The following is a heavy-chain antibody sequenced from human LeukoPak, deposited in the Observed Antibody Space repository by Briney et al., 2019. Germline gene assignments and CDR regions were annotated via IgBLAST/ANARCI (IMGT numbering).Heavy chain of an antibody. Sequence: KSSETLSLTCAVYGGSFSDYYWTWIRQPPGKGLEWIGEVSHSGSTNYNPSLKSRVTISVDTSKNQFSLKLSSVTAADTAVYYCARHTLISSAGFDYWGQGTLLTVSS. CDR2: VSHSGST. CDR3: ARHTLISSAGFDY. D-gene: IGHD6-13*01. CDR1: GGSFSDYY. J-gene: IGHJ4*02. V-gene: IGHV4-34*01.